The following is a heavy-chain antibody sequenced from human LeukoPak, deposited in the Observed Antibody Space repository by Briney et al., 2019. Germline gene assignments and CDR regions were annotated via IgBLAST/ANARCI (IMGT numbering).Heavy chain of an antibody. CDR2: ISGSGGST. CDR1: GLTFSSYA. CDR3: AKVGALGYYFDY. D-gene: IGHD3-16*01. Sequence: GGSLRLSCAASGLTFSSYAMSWVRQAPGKGLEWVSAISGSGGSTYYADSVKGRFTISRDNSKNTLYLQMNGLRAEDTAVYYCAKVGALGYYFDYWGQGTLVTVSS. J-gene: IGHJ4*02. V-gene: IGHV3-23*01.